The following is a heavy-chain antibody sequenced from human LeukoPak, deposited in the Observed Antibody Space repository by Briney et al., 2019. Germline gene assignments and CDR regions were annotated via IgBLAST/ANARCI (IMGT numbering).Heavy chain of an antibody. J-gene: IGHJ4*02. V-gene: IGHV3-15*04. Sequence: NSGGSLRLSCAASGFTFSNAWMSWVRQAPGKGLEWVGRIVTNTDGGTTDYAAPVKGRFTISRDDSKNTLYLQMNRLKAEDTAVYYCTTSGRATTRFVDYWGQGTLVSVSS. CDR3: TTSGRATTRFVDY. CDR2: IVTNTDGGTT. D-gene: IGHD1-26*01. CDR1: GFTFSNAW.